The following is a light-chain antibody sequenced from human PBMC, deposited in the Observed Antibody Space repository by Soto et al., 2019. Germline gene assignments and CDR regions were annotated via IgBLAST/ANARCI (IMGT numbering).Light chain of an antibody. J-gene: IGLJ1*01. CDR2: LNSDGSH. CDR3: QTWGTGIHYV. V-gene: IGLV4-69*01. Sequence: QSVLTQSPSASASLGASVKLTCTLSSGHSSYAIEWHQQQPEKGPRYLMKLNSDGSHSKGDGIPDRFSGSSSGAERYLTISSLQSEDEADYYCQTWGTGIHYVFGTGTKLTVL. CDR1: SGHSSYA.